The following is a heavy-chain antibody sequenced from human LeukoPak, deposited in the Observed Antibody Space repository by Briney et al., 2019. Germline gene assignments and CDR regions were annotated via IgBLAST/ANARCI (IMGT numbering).Heavy chain of an antibody. D-gene: IGHD3-16*01. CDR1: GGSISSYY. J-gene: IGHJ4*02. CDR2: IYYSGST. Sequence: SETLSLTCTVSGGSISSYYWSWIRQPPGKGLEWIGYIYYSGSTNYSPSLKSRVTISVDTSKNQFSLKLSSVTAADTAVYYCARDRPGGSSFDYWGQGTLVTVSS. V-gene: IGHV4-59*01. CDR3: ARDRPGGSSFDY.